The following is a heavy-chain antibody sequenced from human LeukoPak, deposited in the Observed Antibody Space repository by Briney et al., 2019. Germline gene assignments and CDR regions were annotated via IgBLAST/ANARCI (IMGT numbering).Heavy chain of an antibody. CDR3: ARGSSSWYYFDY. CDR2: IWYEGSDK. J-gene: IGHJ4*02. D-gene: IGHD6-13*01. Sequence: GGSLRLSCAASGFTFRSYGMHWVRQAPGRGLEWVAVIWYEGSDKHYADSVKGRFTISRDNSKNTLYLQLNSLRAEDTAVYYCARGSSSWYYFDYWGQGTLVTASS. CDR1: GFTFRSYG. V-gene: IGHV3-33*01.